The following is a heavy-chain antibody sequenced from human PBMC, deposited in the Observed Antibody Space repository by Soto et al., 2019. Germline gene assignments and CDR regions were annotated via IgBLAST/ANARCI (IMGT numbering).Heavy chain of an antibody. Sequence: QVQLGQSGAEVKKPGASVKVSCKASGYTFTSYDINWVRQATGQGLEWMGWMNPNSGNTGYAQKFQGRVTMTRNTSPSTAYMELSSLRSEDTAEYYCVAYCGVDCYSRTYDFGLWGQGKMVTVSS. V-gene: IGHV1-8*01. J-gene: IGHJ3*01. CDR1: GYTFTSYD. CDR2: MNPNSGNT. CDR3: VAYCGVDCYSRTYDFGL. D-gene: IGHD2-21*02.